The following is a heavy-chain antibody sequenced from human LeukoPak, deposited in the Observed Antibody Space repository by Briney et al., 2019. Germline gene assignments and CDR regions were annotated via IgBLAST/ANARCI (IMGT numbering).Heavy chain of an antibody. V-gene: IGHV4-59*01. CDR2: IDSSEST. D-gene: IGHD2-2*02. Sequence: SETLSLTCTVSDGSISSYYWSWIRQPPGEGLEWIGHIDSSESTNYNPSLKSRVTISVDTSKNQFSLKLSSVTAADTAVYYCARGGEYCSSTSCYKSRNWFDPWGQGTLVTVSS. CDR3: ARGGEYCSSTSCYKSRNWFDP. J-gene: IGHJ5*02. CDR1: DGSISSYY.